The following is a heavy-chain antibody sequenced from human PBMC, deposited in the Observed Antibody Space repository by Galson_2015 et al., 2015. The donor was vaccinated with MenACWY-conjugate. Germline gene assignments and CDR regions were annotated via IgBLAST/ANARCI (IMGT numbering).Heavy chain of an antibody. Sequence: SLRLSCAASGFTFSNYWMYWVRQAPGKGLVWVSFVKSDGSTTLYADSVKGRFTIFRDNVKNTLYLQMNSLRVEDTAVYYCARDGGWGSTDYWGQGAQVTVSS. D-gene: IGHD7-27*01. CDR2: VKSDGSTT. J-gene: IGHJ4*02. V-gene: IGHV3-74*01. CDR3: ARDGGWGSTDY. CDR1: GFTFSNYW.